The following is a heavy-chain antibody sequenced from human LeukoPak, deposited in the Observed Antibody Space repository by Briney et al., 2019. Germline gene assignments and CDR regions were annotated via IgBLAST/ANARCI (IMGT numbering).Heavy chain of an antibody. J-gene: IGHJ4*02. CDR2: ISSSGSNI. CDR3: AGGYSYGYIN. CDR1: GFTFSDYY. D-gene: IGHD5-18*01. V-gene: IGHV3-11*01. Sequence: GGSLTLSCAPSGFTFSDYYMSWLPQAPGKGLEGVSYISSSGSNIYCAHSERGRHHLPRDNAKHSVYLQMNSMGAEDTAVYYCAGGYSYGYINWGQGTLVTVSS.